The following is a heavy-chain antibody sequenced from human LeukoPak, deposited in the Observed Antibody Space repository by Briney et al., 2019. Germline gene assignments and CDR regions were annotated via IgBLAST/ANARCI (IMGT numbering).Heavy chain of an antibody. D-gene: IGHD3-22*01. Sequence: HSETLSLTCTVSGGSISSYYWSWIRQPPGKGLEWLGYIYYSGSTTYNPSLKSRVTISVDTSKKQFSLKLSSVTAADTAVYYCARDYHDYYDSSGYYYYGMDVWGQGTTVTVSS. CDR1: GGSISSYY. V-gene: IGHV4-59*01. J-gene: IGHJ6*02. CDR2: IYYSGST. CDR3: ARDYHDYYDSSGYYYYGMDV.